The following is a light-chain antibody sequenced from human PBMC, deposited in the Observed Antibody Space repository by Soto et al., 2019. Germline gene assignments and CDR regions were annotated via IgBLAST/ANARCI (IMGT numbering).Light chain of an antibody. V-gene: IGLV1-36*01. CDR3: ATWDDSLNGPV. J-gene: IGLJ2*01. CDR2: YDD. CDR1: SSNIGKNA. Sequence: QSVLTQPFSVSEAPRQRVTISCSGSSSNIGKNAVHWYQQLPGKAPKRLIYYDDLVPSGVSDRFSGSKSGTSASLAISGLQSEDEGDYYCATWDDSLNGPVFGGGTKLTVL.